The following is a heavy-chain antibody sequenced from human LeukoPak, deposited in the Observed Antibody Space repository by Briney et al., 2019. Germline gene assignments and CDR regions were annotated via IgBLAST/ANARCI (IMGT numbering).Heavy chain of an antibody. V-gene: IGHV1-2*02. J-gene: IGHJ4*02. CDR3: ARDGDYGLTYYDFWSGYQYVDY. D-gene: IGHD3-3*01. CDR2: INPNSGGT. CDR1: GYTFTGYY. Sequence: ASVKVSCKASGYTFTGYYMHWVRQAPGQGLEWMGWINPNSGGTNYAQKLQGRVTMTTDTSTSTAYMELRSLRSDDTAVYYCARDGDYGLTYYDFWSGYQYVDYWGQGTLVTVSS.